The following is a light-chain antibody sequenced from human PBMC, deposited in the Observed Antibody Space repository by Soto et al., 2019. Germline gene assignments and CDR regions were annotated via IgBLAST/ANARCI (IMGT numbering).Light chain of an antibody. J-gene: IGKJ5*01. CDR2: VAF. Sequence: DIQMTQSPSSLSASVGDTVTMTCRASQSIALSVNWYQQKPGKAPKLLIYVAFTLESGVPSRFSSRGRGTEFPLTSRGLQPEDFATYYCQQSFRSPISFGGGKRLE. CDR1: QSIALS. V-gene: IGKV1-39*01. CDR3: QQSFRSPIS.